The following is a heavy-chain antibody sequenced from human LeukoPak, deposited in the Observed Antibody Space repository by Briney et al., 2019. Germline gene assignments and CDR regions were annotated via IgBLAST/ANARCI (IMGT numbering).Heavy chain of an antibody. CDR3: AGVDFWGGYLYDAFGI. D-gene: IGHD3-3*01. CDR1: GFTFSSYS. J-gene: IGHJ3*02. CDR2: ISSTISYI. V-gene: IGHV3-21*01. Sequence: GGSLRLSCAASGFTFSSYSMNCVRQAPGKGLEWVSSISSTISYIYYTASVKGRFTISRTNAKNCLYLQMNSLTAGERAVYYFAGVDFWGGYLYDAFGIWGQGTMVTVSS.